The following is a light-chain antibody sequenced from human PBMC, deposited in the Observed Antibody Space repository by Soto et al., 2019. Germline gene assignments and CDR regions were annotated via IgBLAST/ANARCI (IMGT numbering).Light chain of an antibody. CDR2: DVS. J-gene: IGLJ1*01. CDR1: SSDVGGYNY. Sequence: QSALTQPRSVSGSPGQSVTISCTGASSDVGGYNYVSWYQQHPGKAPKLMIYDVSKRPSGVTDRFSGSKSGNTASLTISGLQAEDEADYYCCSYAGSYTFYVFGTGTKVTVL. CDR3: CSYAGSYTFYV. V-gene: IGLV2-11*01.